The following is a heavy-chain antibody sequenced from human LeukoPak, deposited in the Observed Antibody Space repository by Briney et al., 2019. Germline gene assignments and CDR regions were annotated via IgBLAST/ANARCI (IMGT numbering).Heavy chain of an antibody. CDR2: ISSSSSYI. Sequence: GGSLRLSCAASGFTFSSYSMNWVSQAPGKGLEWVSSISSSSSYIYYADSVKGRFTISRDNAKNSLYLQMNGLRAEDTAVYYCARNGNSGYDSLDYWGQGTLVTVSS. J-gene: IGHJ4*02. CDR1: GFTFSSYS. CDR3: ARNGNSGYDSLDY. D-gene: IGHD5-12*01. V-gene: IGHV3-21*01.